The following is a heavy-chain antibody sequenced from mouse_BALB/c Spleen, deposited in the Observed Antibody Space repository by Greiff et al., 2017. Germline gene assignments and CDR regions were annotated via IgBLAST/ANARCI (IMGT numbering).Heavy chain of an antibody. Sequence: EVQLQESGPGLVKPSQSLSLTCTVTGYSITSDYAWNWIRQFPGNKLEWMGYISYSGSTSYNPSLKSRISITRDTSKNQFFLQLNSVTTEDTATYYCARSRNRPAMDYWGQGTSVTVSS. CDR2: ISYSGST. CDR3: ARSRNRPAMDY. V-gene: IGHV3-2*02. D-gene: IGHD2-1*01. J-gene: IGHJ4*01. CDR1: GYSITSDYA.